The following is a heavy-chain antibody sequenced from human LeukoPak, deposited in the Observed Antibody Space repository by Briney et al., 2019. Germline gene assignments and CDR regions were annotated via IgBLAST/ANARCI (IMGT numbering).Heavy chain of an antibody. CDR2: INPSGGST. J-gene: IGHJ3*02. CDR3: ARDRHGSTSSEDAFDI. Sequence: GASVKVSCKASGYTFTSYAMHWVRQAPGQGLEWLGIINPSGGSTSYAQKFQGRVTMTRDTSTSTVYMELSSLRSEDTAVYYCARDRHGSTSSEDAFDIWGQGTMVTVSS. CDR1: GYTFTSYA. V-gene: IGHV1-46*01. D-gene: IGHD2-2*01.